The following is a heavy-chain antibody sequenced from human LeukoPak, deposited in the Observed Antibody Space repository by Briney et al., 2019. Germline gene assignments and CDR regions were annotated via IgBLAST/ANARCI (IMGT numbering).Heavy chain of an antibody. CDR1: GFTFSSYW. J-gene: IGHJ4*02. Sequence: SGGSLRLSCAASGFTFSSYWMHWVRQAPGKGLVWVSRINSDGSSTSYADSVKGRFTISRDNAKNTLYLQMNSLRADDTAVYYCARKFIAVAGIDYWGQGTLVTVSS. CDR2: INSDGSST. V-gene: IGHV3-74*01. CDR3: ARKFIAVAGIDY. D-gene: IGHD6-19*01.